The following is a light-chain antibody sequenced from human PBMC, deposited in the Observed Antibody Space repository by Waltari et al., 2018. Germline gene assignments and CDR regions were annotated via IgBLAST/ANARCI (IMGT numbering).Light chain of an antibody. CDR2: VAS. J-gene: IGKJ4*01. CDR1: QSISTY. CDR3: PETSRAPPVT. V-gene: IGKV1-39*01. Sequence: DIQMTQSPSSLSASVGDTVTIPCRASQSISTYLNWYQVKPGKAPKLLIYVASSLQSGVPSRFSGSGSGTDFTLTINSLQPEDFATYYCPETSRAPPVTFGGGTKVEIK.